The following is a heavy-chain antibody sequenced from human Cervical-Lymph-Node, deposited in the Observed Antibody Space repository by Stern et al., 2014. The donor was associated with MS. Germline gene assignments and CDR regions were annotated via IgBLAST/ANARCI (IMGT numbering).Heavy chain of an antibody. D-gene: IGHD1-1*01. Sequence: QMQLVQSGPGLVKPSDTLSLTCNVSGYSISSSHWWGWLRQTPGKGLEWIGYTYYYGNTYYSPSLKSRVTMSVDMSENQFSLRLRSVTAADTAFYYCAASATRLKTFDYWGQGTLVTVSS. CDR2: TYYYGNT. CDR3: AASATRLKTFDY. V-gene: IGHV4-28*01. J-gene: IGHJ4*02. CDR1: GYSISSSHW.